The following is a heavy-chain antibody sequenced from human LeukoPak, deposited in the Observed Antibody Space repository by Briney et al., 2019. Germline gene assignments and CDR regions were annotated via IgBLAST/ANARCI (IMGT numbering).Heavy chain of an antibody. CDR1: GFTFSDYY. Sequence: PGGSLRLSCAASGFTFSDYYMSWIRQAPGKGLEWVSYISSSGSTIYYADSVKGRFTISRDNAKNSLYLQMNSLRAEDTAVYYCARDRAPYYYDSSGYSFGDYWGQGTLVTVSS. CDR3: ARDRAPYYYDSSGYSFGDY. D-gene: IGHD3-22*01. CDR2: ISSSGSTI. J-gene: IGHJ4*02. V-gene: IGHV3-11*01.